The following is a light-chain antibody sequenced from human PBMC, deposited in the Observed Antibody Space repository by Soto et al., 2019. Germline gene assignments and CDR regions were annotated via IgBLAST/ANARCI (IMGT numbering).Light chain of an antibody. V-gene: IGKV1-39*01. CDR2: AAS. J-gene: IGKJ5*01. CDR3: QQSYSNPLT. CDR1: QSISSY. Sequence: DIRMTQSPSSLSSSVGDIFTISCRASQSISSYLNWYQQKPRKAPKLLIYAASSLQSGVPSRFIGSGSGTDFTLTISSLQPGDFATYYCQQSYSNPLTFGQGTRLEI.